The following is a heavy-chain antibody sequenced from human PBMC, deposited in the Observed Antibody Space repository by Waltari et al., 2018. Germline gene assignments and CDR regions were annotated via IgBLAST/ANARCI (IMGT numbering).Heavy chain of an antibody. J-gene: IGHJ4*02. CDR3: TTDVDY. CDR1: GFTFSNSW. CDR2: IKRRIGGETA. Sequence: EVQLVESGAGLVQPGGSLRPSCAASGFTFSNSWMSLVRQAPGKVLEWVARIKRRIGGETADYAASVKCSLSISKDDSKNTRYLQMNGLKPEDTVVYYCTTDVDYWGQGVLDTVSS. V-gene: IGHV3-15*01.